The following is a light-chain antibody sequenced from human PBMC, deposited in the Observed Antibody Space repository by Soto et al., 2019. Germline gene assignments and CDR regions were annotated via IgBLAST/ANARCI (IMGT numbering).Light chain of an antibody. CDR3: CSYTTSNTRQIV. Sequence: QSVLTQPASVSGSPGQSITISCTGTSSDVGGYNYVSWYQQQPGEAPKFMIYDVTNRPSGVSNRFSGSKSGNTASLTISGLQAEDEADYSCCSYTTSNTRQIVFGTGTKVTVL. V-gene: IGLV2-14*01. CDR1: SSDVGGYNY. CDR2: DVT. J-gene: IGLJ1*01.